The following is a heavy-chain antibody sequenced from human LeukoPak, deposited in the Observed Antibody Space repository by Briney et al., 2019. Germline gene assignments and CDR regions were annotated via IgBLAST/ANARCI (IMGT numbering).Heavy chain of an antibody. CDR1: GFIFSNYW. Sequence: PGGSLRLPCAASGFIFSNYWMHWVRQAPGKGLVWVSRINSDGSSTSYADSVKGRFTISRDNAKNTLYMEMNSLRAEDTAVYYCARGASSSWFGIDYWGQGTLVTVSS. CDR3: ARGASSSWFGIDY. V-gene: IGHV3-74*01. CDR2: INSDGSST. D-gene: IGHD6-13*01. J-gene: IGHJ4*02.